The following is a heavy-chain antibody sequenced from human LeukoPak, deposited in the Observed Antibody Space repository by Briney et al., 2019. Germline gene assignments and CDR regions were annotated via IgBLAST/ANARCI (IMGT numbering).Heavy chain of an antibody. Sequence: SETLSLTCAVSGDSFSSHYWTWIRQPPGRGLEWIGYISYIGTTNYNPSLKSRVTISIDTSKNQFSLKLSSVTTADTAVYYRARDLVTVTKGFDIWGLGTMVSVSS. V-gene: IGHV4-59*11. D-gene: IGHD4-17*01. CDR3: ARDLVTVTKGFDI. CDR1: GDSFSSHY. CDR2: ISYIGTT. J-gene: IGHJ3*02.